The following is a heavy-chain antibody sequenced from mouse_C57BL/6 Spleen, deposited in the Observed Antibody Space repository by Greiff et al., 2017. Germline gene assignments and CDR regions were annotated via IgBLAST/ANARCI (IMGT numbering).Heavy chain of an antibody. CDR2: INPNNGGT. CDR3: ARDHYYGSSYYAMDY. Sequence: VQLQHSGPELVKPGASVKMSCKASGYTFTDYNMHWVKQSHGKSLEWIGYINPNNGGTSYNQKFKGKATLTVNKSSSTAYMELRSLTSEYSAVYYCARDHYYGSSYYAMDYWGQGTSVTVSS. V-gene: IGHV1-22*01. CDR1: GYTFTDYN. J-gene: IGHJ4*01. D-gene: IGHD1-1*01.